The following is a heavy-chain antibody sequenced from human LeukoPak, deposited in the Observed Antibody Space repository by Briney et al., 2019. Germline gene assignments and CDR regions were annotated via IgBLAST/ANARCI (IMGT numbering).Heavy chain of an antibody. V-gene: IGHV3-21*01. D-gene: IGHD6-13*01. Sequence: GGSLRLSCAASRFTFSTYSMNWVRQAPGKGLEWLSYISNTHNYIYYADSVKGRFTISRDDAKNSLYLQMNSLRADDTAVYYCATEEAAAGKGLDYWGQGTLVTVSS. CDR2: ISNTHNYI. CDR1: RFTFSTYS. CDR3: ATEEAAAGKGLDY. J-gene: IGHJ4*02.